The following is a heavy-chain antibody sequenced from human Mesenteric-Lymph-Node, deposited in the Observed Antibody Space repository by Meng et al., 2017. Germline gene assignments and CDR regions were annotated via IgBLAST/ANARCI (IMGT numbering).Heavy chain of an antibody. J-gene: IGHJ4*02. V-gene: IGHV2-70*04. CDR2: IDWDDDK. CDR3: AHGYSSSRIDY. CDR1: GFSLSTSGMR. D-gene: IGHD6-13*01. Sequence: SGPTLVKPTQTLTLTCTFSGFSLSTSGMRASWIRQPPGKALEWLARIDWDDDKFYSTPLKTRLTISKDTSKNQVVLTMTNMDPVDTATYYCAHGYSSSRIDYWGQGTLVTVSS.